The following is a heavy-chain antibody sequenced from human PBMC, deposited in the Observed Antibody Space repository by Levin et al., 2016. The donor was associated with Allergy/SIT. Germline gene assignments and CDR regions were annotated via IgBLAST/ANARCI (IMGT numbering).Heavy chain of an antibody. CDR3: SKDGGGTGLHMDV. D-gene: IGHD1-1*01. CDR1: GFTFNIYG. Sequence: GESLKISCAASGFTFNIYGVHWVRQAPGKGLEWVAVLSANGTDKYYADSVRGRFTVSRDNSKNTVYLQMNSLRPEDTALYYCSKDGGGTGLHMDVWGKGTTLVVSS. J-gene: IGHJ6*03. CDR2: LSANGTDK. V-gene: IGHV3-30*18.